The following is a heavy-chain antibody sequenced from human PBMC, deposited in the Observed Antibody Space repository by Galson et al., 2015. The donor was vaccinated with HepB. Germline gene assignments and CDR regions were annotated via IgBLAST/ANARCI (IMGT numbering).Heavy chain of an antibody. J-gene: IGHJ4*02. CDR3: ARAYHYYDSSGPSYYFDY. D-gene: IGHD3-22*01. V-gene: IGHV4-59*01. Sequence: SETLSLTCTVSGGSISSYYWSWIRQPPGKGLEWIGYIYYSGSTNYNPSLKSRVTISVDTSKNQFSPKLSSVTAADTAVYYCARAYHYYDSSGPSYYFDYWGQGTLVTVSS. CDR1: GGSISSYY. CDR2: IYYSGST.